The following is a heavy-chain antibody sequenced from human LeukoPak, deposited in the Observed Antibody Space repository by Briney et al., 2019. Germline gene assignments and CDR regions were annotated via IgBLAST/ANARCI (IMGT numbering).Heavy chain of an antibody. D-gene: IGHD4-23*01. Sequence: SVKVSCKASGYTFTSYDINWVRQATGQGLEWMGGIIPIFGTANYAQKFQGRVTITADESTSTAYMELSSLRSEDTAVYYCARERNKPTVDWFDPWGQGTLVTVSS. J-gene: IGHJ5*02. V-gene: IGHV1-69*13. CDR3: ARERNKPTVDWFDP. CDR1: GYTFTSYD. CDR2: IIPIFGTA.